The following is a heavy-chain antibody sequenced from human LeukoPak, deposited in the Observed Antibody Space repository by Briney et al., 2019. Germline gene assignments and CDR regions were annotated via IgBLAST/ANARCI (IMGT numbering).Heavy chain of an antibody. V-gene: IGHV3-30*18. D-gene: IGHD4-17*01. CDR2: ISFDGSAK. Sequence: PGGSLRLSCAASGFTFSNYGMHWVRQAPGKGLEWVSVISFDGSAKYYADSVKGRFTISRDNSKNTLYLQMNSLRAEDTAVYYCAKDRGEGGPDYGDYVVYYYYGMDVWGQGTTVTVSS. CDR1: GFTFSNYG. CDR3: AKDRGEGGPDYGDYVVYYYYGMDV. J-gene: IGHJ6*02.